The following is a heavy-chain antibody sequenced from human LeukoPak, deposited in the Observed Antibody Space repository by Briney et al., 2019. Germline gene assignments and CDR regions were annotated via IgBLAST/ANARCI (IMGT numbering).Heavy chain of an antibody. CDR1: GFTFGDYA. D-gene: IGHD6-19*01. V-gene: IGHV3-23*01. CDR3: ARGIAVAGIEFDY. CDR2: ISGSGHNT. J-gene: IGHJ4*02. Sequence: PGGSLRLSCTASGFTFGDYAMSWVRQAPGKGLEWVSAISGSGHNTYYADSVKGRFTISRDNAKNSLYLQMNSLRAEDTAVYYCARGIAVAGIEFDYWGQGTLVTVVS.